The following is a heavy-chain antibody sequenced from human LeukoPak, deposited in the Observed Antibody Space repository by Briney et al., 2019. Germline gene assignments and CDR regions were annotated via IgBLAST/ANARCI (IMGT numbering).Heavy chain of an antibody. Sequence: AGRSLRLSCAASGFTFSSYGMHWVRQAPGKGLEWAAVIWYDGSNKYYADSVKGRFTISRDNSKNTLYLQMNSLRAEDTAVYYCARDGGDYPDYWGQGTLVTVSS. V-gene: IGHV3-33*01. CDR3: ARDGGDYPDY. D-gene: IGHD2-21*02. CDR1: GFTFSSYG. CDR2: IWYDGSNK. J-gene: IGHJ4*02.